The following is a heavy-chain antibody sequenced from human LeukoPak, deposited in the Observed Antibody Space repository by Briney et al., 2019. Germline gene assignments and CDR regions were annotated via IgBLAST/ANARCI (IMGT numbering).Heavy chain of an antibody. J-gene: IGHJ3*01. CDR3: TRGGLEAPCDV. CDR2: IGTGGHT. Sequence: GGSLRLSCSASGFTFSNYDMHWVRQEKGKGLEWVSSIGTGGHTYYAPSVKGRFTISRENDKNSLYLQMNSLGAGDTAIYYCTRGGLEAPCDVWGQGTMVAVSP. CDR1: GFTFSNYD. D-gene: IGHD5-24*01. V-gene: IGHV3-13*01.